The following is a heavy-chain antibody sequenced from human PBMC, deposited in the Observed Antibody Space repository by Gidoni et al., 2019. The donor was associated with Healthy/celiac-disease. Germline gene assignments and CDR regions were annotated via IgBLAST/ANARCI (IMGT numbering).Heavy chain of an antibody. CDR1: GGSFSGYY. D-gene: IGHD3-22*01. CDR3: ASRYYYDSSGYYYWFDP. CDR2: INHSGST. V-gene: IGHV4-34*01. Sequence: QVQLQQWGAGLLKPSETLSLTCAVYGGSFSGYYWSWIRQPPGKGLEWIGEINHSGSTNYNPSLKSRVTISVDTSKNQFSLKLSSVTAADTAVYYCASRYYYDSSGYYYWFDPWGQGTLVTVSS. J-gene: IGHJ5*02.